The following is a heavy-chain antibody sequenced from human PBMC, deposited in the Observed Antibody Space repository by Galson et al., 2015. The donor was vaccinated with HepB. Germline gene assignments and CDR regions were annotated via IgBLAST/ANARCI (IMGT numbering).Heavy chain of an antibody. Sequence: SVKVSCKASGYTFTSYYMHWVRQAPGQGLEWMGIIYPSGGGTSYAQKFQGRVIMTRDTSTSTDYMELSSLRSEDTAVYHCARGFNDYSNYPDLDYWGQGTLVTVSS. D-gene: IGHD4-11*01. CDR1: GYTFTSYY. CDR3: ARGFNDYSNYPDLDY. V-gene: IGHV1-46*01. CDR2: IYPSGGGT. J-gene: IGHJ4*02.